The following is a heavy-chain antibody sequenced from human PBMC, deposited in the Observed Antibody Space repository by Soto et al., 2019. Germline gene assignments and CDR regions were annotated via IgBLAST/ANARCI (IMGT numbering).Heavy chain of an antibody. CDR3: ARGPSTLAVGSGWYYEYFDY. Sequence: GASVKVSCKASGGTFSSYAISWVRQAPGQGLEWMGGIIPIFGTANYAQKFQGRVTITADKSTGTAYMELSSLRSEDTAVYYCARGPSTLAVGSGWYYEYFDYWGQGTLVTVSS. CDR2: IIPIFGTA. V-gene: IGHV1-69*06. D-gene: IGHD6-19*01. J-gene: IGHJ4*02. CDR1: GGTFSSYA.